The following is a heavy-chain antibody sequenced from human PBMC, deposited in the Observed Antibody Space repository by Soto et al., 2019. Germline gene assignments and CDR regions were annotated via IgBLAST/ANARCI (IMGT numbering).Heavy chain of an antibody. V-gene: IGHV3-23*01. CDR3: AKGVLRFLEWLLSYYMDV. Sequence: PGGSLRLSCAASGFTFSSYAMSWVRQAPGKGLEWVSAISGSGGSTYYADSVKGRFTISRDNSKNTLYLQMNSLRAEDTAVYYCAKGVLRFLEWLLSYYMDVWGKGTTVTVSS. D-gene: IGHD3-3*01. J-gene: IGHJ6*03. CDR2: ISGSGGST. CDR1: GFTFSSYA.